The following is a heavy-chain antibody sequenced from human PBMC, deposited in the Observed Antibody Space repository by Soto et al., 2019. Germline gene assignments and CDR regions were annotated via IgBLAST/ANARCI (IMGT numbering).Heavy chain of an antibody. D-gene: IGHD3-22*01. CDR2: ITTVLNTA. J-gene: IGHJ4*02. V-gene: IGHV1-69*13. CDR1: GGTLTNYV. CDR3: AVRQERLTMINAY. Sequence: GSSVKVSCKASGGTLTNYVISWVRQAPGQGLEWMGGITTVLNTAKYAQKFQGRVAISADESLTTAYVDLSSLKSDDTAVYYCAVRQERLTMINAYRGQGTLVTVFS.